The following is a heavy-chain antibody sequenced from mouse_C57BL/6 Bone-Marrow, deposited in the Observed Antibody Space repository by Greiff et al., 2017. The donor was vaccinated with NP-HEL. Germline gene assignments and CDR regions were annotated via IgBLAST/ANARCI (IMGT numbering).Heavy chain of an antibody. CDR2: IYPGSGNT. D-gene: IGHD4-1*02. CDR1: GYSFTSYY. V-gene: IGHV1-66*01. Sequence: QVQLQQSGPELVKPGASVKISCKASGYSFTSYYIHWVKQRPGQGLEWIGWIYPGSGNTKYNEKFKGKATLTADTSSSTAYMQLSSLTSEDSAVYYCARRVNSGSYAMDYWGQGTSVTVSS. J-gene: IGHJ4*01. CDR3: ARRVNSGSYAMDY.